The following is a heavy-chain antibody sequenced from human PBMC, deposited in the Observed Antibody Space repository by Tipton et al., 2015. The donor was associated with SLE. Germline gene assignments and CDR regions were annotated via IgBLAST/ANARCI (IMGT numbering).Heavy chain of an antibody. V-gene: IGHV1-2*02. CDR2: INPNSGGT. CDR3: ARCEVGKLARLDY. D-gene: IGHD6-6*01. J-gene: IGHJ4*02. Sequence: QSGAEVKKPGSSVKVSCKASGYTFTSYGISWVRQAPGQGLEWMGWINPNSGGTNYAQKFQGRVTMTRDTSISTAYMELSRLRSDDTAVYYCARCEVGKLARLDYWGQGTLVTVSS. CDR1: GYTFTSYG.